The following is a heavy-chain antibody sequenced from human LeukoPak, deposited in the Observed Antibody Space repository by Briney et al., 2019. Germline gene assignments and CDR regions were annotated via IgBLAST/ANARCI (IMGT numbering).Heavy chain of an antibody. D-gene: IGHD5-24*01. J-gene: IGHJ3*02. V-gene: IGHV4-38-2*02. Sequence: SSETLSLTCTVSGYSISSGYYWGWIRQPPGKGLEWIGSIYHSGSTYYNPSLKSRVTITVDTSKNQFSLKLSSVTAADTAVYYCARDRDVGNAFDIWGQGTMVTVSS. CDR3: ARDRDVGNAFDI. CDR1: GYSISSGYY. CDR2: IYHSGST.